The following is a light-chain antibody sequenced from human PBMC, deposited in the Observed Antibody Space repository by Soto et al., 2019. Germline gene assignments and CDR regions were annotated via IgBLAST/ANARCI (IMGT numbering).Light chain of an antibody. CDR2: GAS. CDR1: QSVSSN. V-gene: IGKV3-15*01. CDR3: QQYNRWPPRT. Sequence: EIVMTQSPATLSVSPGERATLSCRASQSVSSNLAWHQQKPGQAPRLLIYGASTRATGIPARFSGSGSGTEFTLTISSLQSEDFAVYYCQQYNRWPPRTFGQGTKVDIK. J-gene: IGKJ1*01.